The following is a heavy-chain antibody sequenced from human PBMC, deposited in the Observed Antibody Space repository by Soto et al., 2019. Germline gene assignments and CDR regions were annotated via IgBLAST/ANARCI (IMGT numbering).Heavy chain of an antibody. CDR3: ARLYSSSWYSTGPNLFDP. CDR2: INSDGSST. J-gene: IGHJ5*02. CDR1: GFTFSSYW. D-gene: IGHD6-13*01. Sequence: GGSLRLSCAASGFTFSSYWMHWVRQAPGKGLEWVSRINSDGSSTSYADSVKGRFTISRDNAKNTLYLQMNSLRADDTAADYCARLYSSSWYSTGPNLFDPWGQGTLVTVSS. V-gene: IGHV3-74*01.